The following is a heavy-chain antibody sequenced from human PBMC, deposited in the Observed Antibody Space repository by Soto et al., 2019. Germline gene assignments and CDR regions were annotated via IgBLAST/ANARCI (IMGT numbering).Heavy chain of an antibody. CDR1: GGTFSSYA. CDR3: ARDVFYGTESNYYSYGMDV. CDR2: IIPIFGTA. D-gene: IGHD1-1*01. J-gene: IGHJ6*02. Sequence: GASVKVSCKASGGTFSSYAISWVRQAPGQGLEWMGGIIPIFGTANYAQKFQGRVTITADKSTSTAYMELSSLRSEDTAVYYCARDVFYGTESNYYSYGMDVWGQGTTVTVSS. V-gene: IGHV1-69*06.